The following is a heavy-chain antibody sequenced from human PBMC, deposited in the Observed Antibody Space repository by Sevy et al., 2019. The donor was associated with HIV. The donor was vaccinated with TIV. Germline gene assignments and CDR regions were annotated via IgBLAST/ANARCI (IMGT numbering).Heavy chain of an antibody. CDR1: GFTFSSYG. Sequence: GGSLRLSCAASGFTFSSYGMHWVRQAPGKGLEWVAVISYDGSNKYYAYSVKGRFTISRDNSKNTLYLQMNSLRAEDTAVYYCAKDGCISTSCYRNNWYYYYGMDVWGQGTTVTVSS. CDR3: AKDGCISTSCYRNNWYYYYGMDV. V-gene: IGHV3-30*18. CDR2: ISYDGSNK. D-gene: IGHD2-2*01. J-gene: IGHJ6*02.